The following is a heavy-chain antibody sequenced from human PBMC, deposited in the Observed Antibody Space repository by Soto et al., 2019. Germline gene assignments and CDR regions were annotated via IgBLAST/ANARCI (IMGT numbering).Heavy chain of an antibody. CDR1: GFAFNNYG. D-gene: IGHD6-13*01. CDR2: ISKSDYT. CDR3: AREDSIIIPAVSDF. V-gene: IGHV3-21*01. Sequence: PGGSLRLSCTVSGFAFNNYGITWVRQAPGKGLEWVSSISKSDYTYYSDSVKGRFTISRDNAKNSVSLQINTLRVEDTAVYYCAREDSIIIPAVSDFWGQGTLVTVSS. J-gene: IGHJ4*02.